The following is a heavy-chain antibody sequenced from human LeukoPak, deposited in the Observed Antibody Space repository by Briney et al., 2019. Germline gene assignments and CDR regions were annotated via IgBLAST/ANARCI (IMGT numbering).Heavy chain of an antibody. V-gene: IGHV3-33*03. D-gene: IGHD7-27*01. J-gene: IGHJ4*02. CDR2: IWYDGSNK. CDR1: GFTFSSYG. CDR3: ASLSGVPEY. Sequence: GRSLRLSCAASGFTFSSYGMHWVRQAPGKGLEWVAVIWYDGSNKYYADSVKGRFTISRDNAKNSLSLQMNGLRVEDTAVYFCASLSGVPEYWGRGTLVTVPS.